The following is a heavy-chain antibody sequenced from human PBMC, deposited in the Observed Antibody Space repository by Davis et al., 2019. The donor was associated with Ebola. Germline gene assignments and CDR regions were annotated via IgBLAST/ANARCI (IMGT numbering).Heavy chain of an antibody. Sequence: GESLKISCVVSGYSFSTYAMNWVRQAPGKGLEWVSVIYNVYTMYYADSVKGRFTISRDSSMNTVYLQMSSLRAEDTAVYYCARAEDDYGEYPDALDIWGQGTVVTVSS. V-gene: IGHV3-53*01. CDR1: GYSFSTYA. J-gene: IGHJ3*02. D-gene: IGHD4-17*01. CDR3: ARAEDDYGEYPDALDI. CDR2: IYNVYTM.